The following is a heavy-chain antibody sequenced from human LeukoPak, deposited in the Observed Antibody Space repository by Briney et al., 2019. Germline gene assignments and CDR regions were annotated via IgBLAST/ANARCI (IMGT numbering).Heavy chain of an antibody. D-gene: IGHD3-10*01. V-gene: IGHV3-33*01. J-gene: IGHJ4*02. CDR1: GFTFSSFG. CDR3: AREGRRYGSGSLYYFDY. Sequence: GGSLRLSCAASGFTFSSFGMHWVRQAPGKGLEWVAVIWYDGSNKYYADSVKGRFTISRDNSKNTLYLQMNSLRAEDTAVYYCAREGRRYGSGSLYYFDYWGQGTLVTVSS. CDR2: IWYDGSNK.